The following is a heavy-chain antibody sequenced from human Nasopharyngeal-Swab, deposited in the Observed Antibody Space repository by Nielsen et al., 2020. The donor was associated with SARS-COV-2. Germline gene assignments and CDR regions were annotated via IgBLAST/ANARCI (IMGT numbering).Heavy chain of an antibody. CDR2: IYYSGST. Sequence: RQPPGKGLGWIGSIYYSGSTYYNPSLKSRVTISVDTSKNQFSLKLSSVTAADTAVYYCARRPPGIGPRAFDIWGQGTMVTVSS. CDR3: ARRPPGIGPRAFDI. V-gene: IGHV4-39*01. J-gene: IGHJ3*02. D-gene: IGHD3-10*01.